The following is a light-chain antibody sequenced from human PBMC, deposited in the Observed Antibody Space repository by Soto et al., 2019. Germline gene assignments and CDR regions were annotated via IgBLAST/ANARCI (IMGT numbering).Light chain of an antibody. Sequence: QSVLTQPASVSGSPGQSITISCTGSGSDIGAYNYVSWYQQHPGKAPTLLIHGVTRRPSGVSSRFSESKSAYTASLTIYGLQAEDEANYYCSSFTTSYFYVFGHGTKVTVL. CDR2: GVT. CDR1: GSDIGAYNY. V-gene: IGLV2-14*01. J-gene: IGLJ1*01. CDR3: SSFTTSYFYV.